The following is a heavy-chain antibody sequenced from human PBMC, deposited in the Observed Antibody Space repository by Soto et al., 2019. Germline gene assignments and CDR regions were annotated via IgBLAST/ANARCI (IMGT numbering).Heavy chain of an antibody. CDR3: AKGKGSGSYYRVSGYFDY. Sequence: GGSLRLSCAASGFTFSSYGMHWVRQAPGKGLEWVAVISYDGSNKYYADSVKGRFTISRDNSKNTLYLQMNSLRAEDTAVYYCAKGKGSGSYYRVSGYFDYWGQGTLVTVSS. J-gene: IGHJ4*02. CDR1: GFTFSSYG. CDR2: ISYDGSNK. D-gene: IGHD3-10*01. V-gene: IGHV3-30*18.